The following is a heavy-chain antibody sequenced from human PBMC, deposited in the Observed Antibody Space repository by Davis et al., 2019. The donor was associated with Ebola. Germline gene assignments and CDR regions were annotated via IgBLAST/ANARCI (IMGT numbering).Heavy chain of an antibody. V-gene: IGHV3-23*01. J-gene: IGHJ5*02. CDR1: GFLFSSYS. CDR2: ISVRSIT. D-gene: IGHD4-17*01. Sequence: PRGSLRLSCAASGFLFSSYSMSWVRPAPGKGLEWVSSISVRSITYHADSVKGRFTISRDNSKNTLYLQMNSLRAEDTAVYYCAKVHPPTTVTTGWFDPWGQGTLVTVSS. CDR3: AKVHPPTTVTTGWFDP.